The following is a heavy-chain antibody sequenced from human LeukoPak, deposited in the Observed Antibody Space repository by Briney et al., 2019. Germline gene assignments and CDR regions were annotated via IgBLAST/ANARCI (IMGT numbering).Heavy chain of an antibody. CDR1: GFTFSSYG. J-gene: IGHJ4*02. CDR2: IRYDGSNK. CDR3: AKDRHGYYYDSSGYYQSWYFDY. Sequence: GGSLRLSCAASGFTFSSYGMHWVRQAPGKGLGWVAFIRYDGSNKYYADSVKGRFTISRDNSKNTLYLQMNSLRAEDTAVYYCAKDRHGYYYDSSGYYQSWYFDYWGQGTLVTVSS. V-gene: IGHV3-30*02. D-gene: IGHD3-22*01.